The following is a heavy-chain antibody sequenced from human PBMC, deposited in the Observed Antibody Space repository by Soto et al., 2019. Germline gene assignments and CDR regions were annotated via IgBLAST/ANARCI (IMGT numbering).Heavy chain of an antibody. D-gene: IGHD2-15*01. CDR1: GGSISSGGYS. Sequence: SETLSLTCAVSGGSISSGGYSWSWIRQPPGKGLEWIGYIYHSGSTYYNPSLKSRVTISVDRSKNQFSLKLSSVTAADTAVYYCARGLGYCSGGSCYSDYYYGMDVWGQGTTVTVSS. J-gene: IGHJ6*02. CDR2: IYHSGST. CDR3: ARGLGYCSGGSCYSDYYYGMDV. V-gene: IGHV4-30-2*01.